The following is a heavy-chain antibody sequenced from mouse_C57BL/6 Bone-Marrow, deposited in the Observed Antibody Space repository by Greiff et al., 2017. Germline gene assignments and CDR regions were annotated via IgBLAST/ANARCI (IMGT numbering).Heavy chain of an antibody. D-gene: IGHD3-2*02. Sequence: VQLQQSGAELARPGASVKLSCKASGYTFTSYGISWVKQRTGQGLECIGEIYPRSGNTYYNEKFKGKATLTADKSSSTAYMELRSLTSEDSAVYFCARDRLPDYYAMDYWGQGTSVTVSS. CDR1: GYTFTSYG. CDR2: IYPRSGNT. CDR3: ARDRLPDYYAMDY. J-gene: IGHJ4*01. V-gene: IGHV1-81*01.